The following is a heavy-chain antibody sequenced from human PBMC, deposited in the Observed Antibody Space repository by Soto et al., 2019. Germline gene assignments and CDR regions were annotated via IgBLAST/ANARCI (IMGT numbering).Heavy chain of an antibody. D-gene: IGHD6-13*01. J-gene: IGHJ3*02. Sequence: QVQLVESGGGVVQPGRSLRLSCAASGFTFSNYAMHWVRQAPGKGLEWVAAILSDEINKYSAASVKGRFTISRDTSKNTLHLQMTSLRPADTAVYYWAIIATSGGGDAFAIWGQGTRVTVSS. CDR2: ILSDEINK. CDR1: GFTFSNYA. CDR3: AIIATSGGGDAFAI. V-gene: IGHV3-30-3*01.